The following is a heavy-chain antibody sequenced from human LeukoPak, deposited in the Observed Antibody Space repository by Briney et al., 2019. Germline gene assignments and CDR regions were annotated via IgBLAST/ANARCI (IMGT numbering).Heavy chain of an antibody. J-gene: IGHJ4*02. CDR3: ARDLEILTGYLAY. D-gene: IGHD3-9*01. Sequence: SVKVSCKASGFTFTSSAVQWVRQARGQRLEWIGWIVVGSGNTNYAQKFQERVSITRDMSTSTAYMELSSLRSEDTAVYYCARDLEILTGYLAYWGQGTLVTVSS. V-gene: IGHV1-58*01. CDR2: IVVGSGNT. CDR1: GFTFTSSA.